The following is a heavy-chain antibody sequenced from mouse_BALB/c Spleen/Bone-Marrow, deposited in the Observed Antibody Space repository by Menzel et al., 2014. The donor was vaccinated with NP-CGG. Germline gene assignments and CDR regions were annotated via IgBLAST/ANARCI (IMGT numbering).Heavy chain of an antibody. CDR1: GFNIKDTY. J-gene: IGHJ2*01. V-gene: IGHV14-3*02. D-gene: IGHD2-3*01. Sequence: EVQLQQSGAEPVKPGASVKLSCTASGFNIKDTYMHWVKQRPEQGLEWIGRIDPANGKTKYDPKFQGKATITADTSSNTAYLKLSSLTSEDTAVYYCARGHGYYVGYYFDNWGQGTTLTVSS. CDR3: ARGHGYYVGYYFDN. CDR2: IDPANGKT.